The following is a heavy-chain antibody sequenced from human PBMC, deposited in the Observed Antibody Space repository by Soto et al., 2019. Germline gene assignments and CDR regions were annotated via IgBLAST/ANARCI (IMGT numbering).Heavy chain of an antibody. J-gene: IGHJ3*02. Sequence: DVQLVESGGGLIQPGGSLRLSCVASGLTVSGKKYMAWVRQAPGKGAEWLSGVYDLDGTYYADSVRGRFTTSIDSSRTTVYLQMRDLRPEDTALYFCATWDLREHAYDIWGQGTMVTVSS. D-gene: IGHD1-26*01. V-gene: IGHV3-53*01. CDR1: GLTVSGKKY. CDR3: ATWDLREHAYDI. CDR2: VYDLDGT.